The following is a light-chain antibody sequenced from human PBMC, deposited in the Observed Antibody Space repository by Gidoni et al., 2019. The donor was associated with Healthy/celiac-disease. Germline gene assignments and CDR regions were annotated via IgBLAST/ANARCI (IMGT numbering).Light chain of an antibody. CDR1: QSVSSSY. V-gene: IGKV3-20*01. CDR2: GAS. CDR3: QQYGSSPLT. J-gene: IGKJ4*01. Sequence: ELVLTQSPGTLSLPPGERATLSCRASQSVSSSYLAWYQQKPGQAPRLLIHGASSRATGIPDRFSGSGSGTDFTLTISRLEPEDFAVYYCQQYGSSPLTFGGGTKVEIK.